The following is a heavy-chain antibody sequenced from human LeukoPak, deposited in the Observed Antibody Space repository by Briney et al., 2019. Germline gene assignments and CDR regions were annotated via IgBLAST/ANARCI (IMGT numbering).Heavy chain of an antibody. CDR2: IYHGGST. CDR3: ARDNYLTNGYNYELLYAFDI. V-gene: IGHV4-38-2*02. D-gene: IGHD5-24*01. J-gene: IGHJ3*02. Sequence: SETLSLICTVSGYSISTLSNWGWIRQSPGKGLEWVASIYHGGSTYYNPSLKSRVTISMDTSKNQFSLKLSSVTAADTAVYYCARDNYLTNGYNYELLYAFDIWGQGTMVTVSS. CDR1: GYSISTLSN.